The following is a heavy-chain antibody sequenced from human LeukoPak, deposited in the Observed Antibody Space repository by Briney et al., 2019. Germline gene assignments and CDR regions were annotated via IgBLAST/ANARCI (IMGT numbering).Heavy chain of an antibody. Sequence: SQTLSLTCTVSGGSISSGGYYWSWLRQHPGKGLEWLGYIYYSGSTYYNPSLKSRVTISVDTSKNQFSLKLSSVTAADTAVYYCARTVVTATQYYFDYWGQGTLVTVSS. CDR3: ARTVVTATQYYFDY. J-gene: IGHJ4*02. V-gene: IGHV4-31*03. CDR2: IYYSGST. D-gene: IGHD2-21*02. CDR1: GGSISSGGYY.